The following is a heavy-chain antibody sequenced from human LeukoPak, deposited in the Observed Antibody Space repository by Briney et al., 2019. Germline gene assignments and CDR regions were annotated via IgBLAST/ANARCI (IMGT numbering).Heavy chain of an antibody. J-gene: IGHJ4*02. CDR2: ISWNSNSI. CDR1: GFTFDDYA. Sequence: GGSLRLSCAASGFTFDDYAMHWVRHVPGKGLEWVSGISWNSNSIAYADSVKGRFTISRDNTKNTLYLQMNSLRAEDTAVYYCAKATLRYFDWFTLYYFDYWGQGTLVTVSS. D-gene: IGHD3-9*01. CDR3: AKATLRYFDWFTLYYFDY. V-gene: IGHV3-9*01.